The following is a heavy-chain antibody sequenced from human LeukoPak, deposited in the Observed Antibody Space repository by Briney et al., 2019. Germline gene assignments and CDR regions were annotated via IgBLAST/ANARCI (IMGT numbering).Heavy chain of an antibody. CDR2: INPTGGST. V-gene: IGHV1-46*01. Sequence: ASVKVSCKASGYTFPSYFMHWVRQAPGQGLEWMGIINPTGGSTTYAQKFQGRVAMTRDTSISTAYMELSSLRSEDTAVYYCARGWGWTAAIFGSPKYGMDVWGQGTTVTVSS. CDR1: GYTFPSYF. CDR3: ARGWGWTAAIFGSPKYGMDV. D-gene: IGHD2-2*01. J-gene: IGHJ6*02.